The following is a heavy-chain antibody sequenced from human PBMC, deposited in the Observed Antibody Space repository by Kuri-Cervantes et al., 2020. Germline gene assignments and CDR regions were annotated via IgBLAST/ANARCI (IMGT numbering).Heavy chain of an antibody. J-gene: IGHJ6*02. D-gene: IGHD1-14*01. Sequence: GESLKISCAASGFTFNSYWMTWVRQAPGKGLEWVATIKHDGSEKTYVDSVKGRSTISRDNAKDSLYLQMNSLRAEDTAVYYCARDWDRTTLYYYYGMDVWGQGTTVTVSS. CDR1: GFTFNSYW. CDR2: IKHDGSEK. CDR3: ARDWDRTTLYYYYGMDV. V-gene: IGHV3-7*01.